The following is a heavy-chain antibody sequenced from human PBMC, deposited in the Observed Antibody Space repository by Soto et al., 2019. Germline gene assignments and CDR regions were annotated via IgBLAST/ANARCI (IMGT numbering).Heavy chain of an antibody. J-gene: IGHJ4*02. Sequence: EVQLLESGGGLVQPGGSLRLSCAASGFTFSSYAMSWVRQAPGKGLEWVSAISGSGGSTYYADSVNGRFTISIYYSKNTLYLQMNTLRSEDTAVYYCAKGQGWVGAFYYWGQGTLVTVSS. CDR3: AKGQGWVGAFYY. V-gene: IGHV3-23*01. CDR2: ISGSGGST. D-gene: IGHD3-10*01. CDR1: GFTFSSYA.